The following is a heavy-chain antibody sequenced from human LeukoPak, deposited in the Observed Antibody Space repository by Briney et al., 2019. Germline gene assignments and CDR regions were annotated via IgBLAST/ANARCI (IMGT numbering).Heavy chain of an antibody. CDR3: AKDPNGDYIGTFDM. CDR1: GFTLSSYG. Sequence: PGGSLRLSCAASGFTLSSYGMHWVRQAPGNGLGWVAVISYDGSNKYYADSVKGRFTISRDTSKNTMYLQMYSLRAEDTAIYYCAKDPNGDYIGTFDMWGQGTMVTVSS. V-gene: IGHV3-30*18. CDR2: ISYDGSNK. D-gene: IGHD4-17*01. J-gene: IGHJ3*02.